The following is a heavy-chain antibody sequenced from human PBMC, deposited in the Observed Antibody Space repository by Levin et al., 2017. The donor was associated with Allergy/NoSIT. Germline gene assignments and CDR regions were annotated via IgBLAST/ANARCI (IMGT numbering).Heavy chain of an antibody. J-gene: IGHJ4*02. D-gene: IGHD5-24*01. CDR1: GFSFSDCG. Sequence: GGSLRLSCEASGFSFSDCGMTWVRQAPGKGLEWVSHISTSGSPIYYADSVKGRFTMSRDNAKNSLYLQMNSLRDEDTAVYFCARDPKRGDRYTFDSWGQGTLVTVSS. V-gene: IGHV3-48*02. CDR2: ISTSGSPI. CDR3: ARDPKRGDRYTFDS.